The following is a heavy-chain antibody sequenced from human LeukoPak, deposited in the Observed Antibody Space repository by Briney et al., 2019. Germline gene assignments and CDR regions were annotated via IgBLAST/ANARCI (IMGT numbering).Heavy chain of an antibody. CDR1: GXTFSSYG. Sequence: GRSLRLSCAASGXTFSSYGMHWVRQAPGKGLEWVAVIWYDGSYKYYADSVKGRFTISRDNSKNTLYLQMNSLRAEDAALYYCARGETGGFDYWGQGTLVTVSS. D-gene: IGHD1-1*01. CDR3: ARGETGGFDY. V-gene: IGHV3-33*01. J-gene: IGHJ4*02. CDR2: IWYDGSYK.